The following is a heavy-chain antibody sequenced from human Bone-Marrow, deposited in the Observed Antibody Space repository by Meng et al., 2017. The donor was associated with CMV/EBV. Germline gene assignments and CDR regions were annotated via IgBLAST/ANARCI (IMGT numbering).Heavy chain of an antibody. V-gene: IGHV3-30-3*01. CDR3: ASSTGARYCGNRGCYGDYFYYGMDV. CDR2: IRYAGNNK. J-gene: IGHJ6*02. Sequence: GESLKISCAASGFTFSSYVMHWVRQAPGKGLEWVAFIRYAGNNKFYADSVKGRFTISRDNSKNTLYLQMNSLRAEDTAVYYCASSTGARYCGNRGCYGDYFYYGMDVWGQGTTVTVSS. D-gene: IGHD2-15*01. CDR1: GFTFSSYV.